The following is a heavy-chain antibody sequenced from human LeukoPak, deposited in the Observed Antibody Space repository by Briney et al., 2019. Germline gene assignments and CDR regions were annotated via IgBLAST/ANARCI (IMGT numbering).Heavy chain of an antibody. CDR1: GFTFSNSG. CDR3: AKDPYRNRGGSYPYYFDY. Sequence: TGGSLRLSCAASGFTFSNSGMHWVRQAPGKGLEWVAFIRYDGNTKYYADSVKGRFTISRDNSKNTLYLQVNSLRAEDSAVYYCAKDPYRNRGGSYPYYFDYWGQGTLVTVSS. D-gene: IGHD3-10*01. J-gene: IGHJ4*02. CDR2: IRYDGNTK. V-gene: IGHV3-30*02.